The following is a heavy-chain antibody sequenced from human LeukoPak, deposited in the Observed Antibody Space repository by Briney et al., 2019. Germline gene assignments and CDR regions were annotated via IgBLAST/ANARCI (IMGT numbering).Heavy chain of an antibody. CDR2: ISSSSSYI. D-gene: IGHD6-13*01. J-gene: IGHJ6*02. CDR3: ARDGIAAAGTLPYYYYGMDV. CDR1: GFTFSSYS. Sequence: PGGSLRLSCAASGFTFSSYSMNWVRQAPGEGLEWVSSISSSSSYIYYADSVKGRFTISRDSAKNSLYLQMNSLGAEDTAVYYCARDGIAAAGTLPYYYYGMDVWGQGTTVTVSS. V-gene: IGHV3-21*01.